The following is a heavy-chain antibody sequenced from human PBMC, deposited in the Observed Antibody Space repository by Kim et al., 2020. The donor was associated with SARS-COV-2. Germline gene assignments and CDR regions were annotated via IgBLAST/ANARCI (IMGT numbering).Heavy chain of an antibody. D-gene: IGHD2-15*01. CDR2: T. V-gene: IGHV4-34*01. CDR3: ARPRWSYGMDV. Sequence: TTYTPSLKSRVPHATDTSRTQFTLKLTSVPAADTAVYYCARPRWSYGMDVWGQGTTVTVSS. J-gene: IGHJ6*02.